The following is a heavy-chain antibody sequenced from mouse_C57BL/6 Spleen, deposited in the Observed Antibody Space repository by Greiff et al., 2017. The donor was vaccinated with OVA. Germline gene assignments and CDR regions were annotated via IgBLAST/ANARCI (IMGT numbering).Heavy chain of an antibody. CDR3: ARLGGVYFDY. CDR2: INPNNGGT. V-gene: IGHV1-22*01. J-gene: IGHJ2*01. CDR1: GYTFTDYN. D-gene: IGHD4-1*01. Sequence: VQLKESGPELVKPGASVKMSCKASGYTFTDYNMHWVKQSHGKSLEWIGYINPNNGGTSYNQKFKGKATLTVNKSSSTAYMELRSLTSEDSAVYYCARLGGVYFDYWGQGTTLTVSS.